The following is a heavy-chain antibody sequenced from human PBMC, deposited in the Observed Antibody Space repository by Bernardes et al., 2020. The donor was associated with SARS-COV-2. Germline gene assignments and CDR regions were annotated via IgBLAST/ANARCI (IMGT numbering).Heavy chain of an antibody. CDR1: GFTFSSYW. D-gene: IGHD5-18*01. Sequence: GGSLRLSCAASGFTFSSYWMHWVRQAPGKGLVWVSRINSDGSSTSYADSVKGRFTISRDNAKNTLYLQMNSLRAEDTAVYYCARWGQLWLGIDYWGQGTLVTVSS. J-gene: IGHJ4*02. CDR3: ARWGQLWLGIDY. CDR2: INSDGSST. V-gene: IGHV3-74*01.